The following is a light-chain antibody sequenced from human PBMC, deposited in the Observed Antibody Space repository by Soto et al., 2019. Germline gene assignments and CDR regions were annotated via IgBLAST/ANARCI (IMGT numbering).Light chain of an antibody. CDR1: QSIRSL. J-gene: IGKJ1*01. CDR3: QQYNSFPWT. CDR2: DAS. Sequence: DIQMTQSPSTLSASVGDRVTITCRASQSIRSLLAWYQQKPGKAPKVLIYDASSLGSGVPSRFSGSGSGTEFTLTISSLQPDDFATYYCQQYNSFPWTFGLGTKVDIK. V-gene: IGKV1-5*01.